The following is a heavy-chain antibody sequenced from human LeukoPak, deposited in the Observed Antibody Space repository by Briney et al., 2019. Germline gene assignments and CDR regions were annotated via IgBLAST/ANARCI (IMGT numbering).Heavy chain of an antibody. D-gene: IGHD5-12*01. CDR2: IYYSGST. Sequence: SETLSLTCTVSGGSISSYYWSWIRQPPGKGLEWIGYIYYSGSTNYNPSLKSRVTISVDTSKNQFSLKLSSVTPADTAVYYCTRGGYSGYDFDFWGQGTLVTVSS. V-gene: IGHV4-59*01. CDR1: GGSISSYY. J-gene: IGHJ4*02. CDR3: TRGGYSGYDFDF.